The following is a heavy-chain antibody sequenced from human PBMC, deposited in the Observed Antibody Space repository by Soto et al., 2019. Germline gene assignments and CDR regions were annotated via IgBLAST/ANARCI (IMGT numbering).Heavy chain of an antibody. V-gene: IGHV4-4*02. D-gene: IGHD2-15*01. Sequence: QVQLQESGPGLVKPSGTLSLTCAVSGGSISSDNWWSWVRQPPGKGLEWIGEVYRSGSTNYNPSLRSRVTISVDKSKNQFSLKLSSVTAADTAVYYCARVAVARFGWFDPWGQGTLVTVSS. J-gene: IGHJ5*02. CDR2: VYRSGST. CDR3: ARVAVARFGWFDP. CDR1: GGSISSDNW.